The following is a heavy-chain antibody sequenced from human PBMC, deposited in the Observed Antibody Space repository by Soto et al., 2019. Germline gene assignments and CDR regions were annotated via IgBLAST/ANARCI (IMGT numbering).Heavy chain of an antibody. J-gene: IGHJ4*02. V-gene: IGHV6-1*01. D-gene: IGHD3-16*01. CDR1: GDRVSSKSAA. CDR3: ARGLNRWEDFDY. CDR2: TYYRSKWYN. Sequence: SQTLSLTCAISGDRVSSKSAAWNWIRQSPSRGLEWLGRTYYRSKWYNDYAVSVKSRITINPDTSKNQFSLQQNSVTQEDTAVYYCARGLNRWEDFDYWGQGTLVTVSS.